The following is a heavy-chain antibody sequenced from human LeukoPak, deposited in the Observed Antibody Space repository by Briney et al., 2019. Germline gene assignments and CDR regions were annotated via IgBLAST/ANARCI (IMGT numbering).Heavy chain of an antibody. CDR2: IYYSGTT. V-gene: IGHV4-31*03. CDR3: ARLAVAGTVSFDY. Sequence: SETLSLTCTASGGSISSGGYYWSWIRQHPGKGLEWIGFIYYSGTTYYNPSLKSRVTISLDTSKNQFSLKLSSVTAADAAVYYCARLAVAGTVSFDYWGQGTLVTVSS. D-gene: IGHD6-19*01. J-gene: IGHJ4*02. CDR1: GGSISSGGYY.